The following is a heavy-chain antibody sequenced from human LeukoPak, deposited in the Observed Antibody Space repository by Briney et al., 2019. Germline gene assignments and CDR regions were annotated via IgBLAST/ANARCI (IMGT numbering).Heavy chain of an antibody. CDR3: ASKGETGSKEFDY. D-gene: IGHD1-1*01. Sequence: ASETLSLTCTVSGDSISSSSYSWGWIRQPPGKGLEYVGSLSYTGSTYSNPSLKSRVTISVDTSKNQFSLKLTSVTAADTAVYYCASKGETGSKEFDYWGRGTLVTVSS. J-gene: IGHJ4*02. CDR2: LSYTGST. V-gene: IGHV4-39*01. CDR1: GDSISSSSYS.